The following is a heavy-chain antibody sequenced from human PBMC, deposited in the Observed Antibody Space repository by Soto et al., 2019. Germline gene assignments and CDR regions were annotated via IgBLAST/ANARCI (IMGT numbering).Heavy chain of an antibody. CDR3: AGGGASIAVASYGMDV. V-gene: IGHV3-33*01. CDR1: GFTFSSYG. Sequence: QVQLVESGGGVVQPGRSLRLSCAASGFTFSSYGMHWVRQARGKGLEWVAVIWYDGSNKCYADSVKGRFTISRDNSKNTLYLQMNSLRAEDTAVYYCAGGGASIAVASYGMDVWGQGTTVTVSS. J-gene: IGHJ6*02. D-gene: IGHD6-19*01. CDR2: IWYDGSNK.